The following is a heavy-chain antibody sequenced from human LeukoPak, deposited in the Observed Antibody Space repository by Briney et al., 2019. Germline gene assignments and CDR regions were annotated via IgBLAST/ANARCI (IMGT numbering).Heavy chain of an antibody. CDR1: GYTSTSYD. V-gene: IGHV1-8*01. J-gene: IGHJ4*02. CDR2: MNPNSGNT. CDR3: ATAPSRLRYFDWLLYGGGDY. Sequence: ASVKVSCKASGYTSTSYDINWVRQATGQGLEWMGWMNPNSGNTGYAQKFQGRVTMTRNTSISTAYMELSSLRSEDTAGYYCATAPSRLRYFDWLLYGGGDYWGQGTLVTVSS. D-gene: IGHD3-9*01.